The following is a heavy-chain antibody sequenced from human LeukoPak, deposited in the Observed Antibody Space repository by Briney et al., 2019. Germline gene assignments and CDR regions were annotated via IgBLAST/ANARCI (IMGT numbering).Heavy chain of an antibody. CDR1: GFTFSSHG. J-gene: IGHJ4*02. D-gene: IGHD3-22*01. CDR3: AKCHYDSSYSLSYFDY. V-gene: IGHV3-23*01. CDR2: IRGGGGSDT. Sequence: GGSLRLSCVASGFTFSSHGMGWVRQGPGKGLEWVSVIRGGGGSDTYYADSVKGRFTISRDNPKNTLFLQMSSLRAEDTAVYFCAKCHYDSSYSLSYFDYWGQGTLVTVSS.